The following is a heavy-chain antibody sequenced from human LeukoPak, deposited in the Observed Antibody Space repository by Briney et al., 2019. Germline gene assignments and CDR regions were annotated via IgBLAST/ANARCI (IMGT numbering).Heavy chain of an antibody. J-gene: IGHJ5*02. D-gene: IGHD3-10*01. CDR2: INHSGST. CDR3: ARRPLLWFGEPPGWFDP. CDR1: GGSFSGYY. V-gene: IGHV4-34*01. Sequence: SETLSLTCAVYGGSFSGYYWSWIRQPPGKGLEWIGEINHSGSTNYNPSLKSRVTISVDTSKNQFSLKLSSVTAADTAVYYCARRPLLWFGEPPGWFDPWGQGTLVTVSS.